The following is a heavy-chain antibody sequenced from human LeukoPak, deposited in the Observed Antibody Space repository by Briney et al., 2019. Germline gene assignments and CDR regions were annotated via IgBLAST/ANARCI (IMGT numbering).Heavy chain of an antibody. J-gene: IGHJ6*03. V-gene: IGHV5-51*01. D-gene: IGHD4-17*01. CDR2: IYPGDSDT. CDR3: ARPPLRGGEDYYMDV. CDR1: GYSFTSYW. Sequence: GESLKISCKGSGYSFTSYWIGWVRQMPGKGPGWMGIIYPGDSDTRYSPSFQGQVTISADKSISTAYLQWSSLKASDTAMYYCARPPLRGGEDYYMDVWGKGTTVTVS.